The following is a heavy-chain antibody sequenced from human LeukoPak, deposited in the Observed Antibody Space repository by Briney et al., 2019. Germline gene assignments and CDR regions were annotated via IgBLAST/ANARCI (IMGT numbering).Heavy chain of an antibody. CDR1: GFTFSSYG. Sequence: GGSLRLSCAASGFTFSSYGMHWVRQAPGKGLEWVAFIRYDGSNKYYADSVKGRFTISRDNSKNTLYLQMNSLSAEDTAVYYCARSVVPATPHYFQHWGQGTLVTVSS. D-gene: IGHD2-21*02. CDR3: ARSVVPATPHYFQH. J-gene: IGHJ1*01. CDR2: IRYDGSNK. V-gene: IGHV3-30*02.